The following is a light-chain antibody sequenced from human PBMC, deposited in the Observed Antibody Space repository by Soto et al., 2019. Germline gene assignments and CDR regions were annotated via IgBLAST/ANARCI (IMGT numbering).Light chain of an antibody. J-gene: IGKJ2*01. CDR2: WAS. CDR1: QSVLYSPNNKNY. CDR3: KQYYDTPHT. Sequence: IVMTQSPDSLAVSLGERATINCKSSQSVLYSPNNKNYLAWYQQKPGQTPNLLIYWASTRESGVPDRFSGSGSGTDFTLTISTLQAEDVAVYYCKQYYDTPHTFGQGTKLEL. V-gene: IGKV4-1*01.